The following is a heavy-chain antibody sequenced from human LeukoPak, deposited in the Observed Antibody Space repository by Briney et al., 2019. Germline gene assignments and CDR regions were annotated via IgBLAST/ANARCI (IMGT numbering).Heavy chain of an antibody. D-gene: IGHD6-19*01. CDR2: IYTSGST. CDR3: ARVKPQWLVPWD. V-gene: IGHV4-4*07. CDR1: GGSISSYY. J-gene: IGHJ4*02. Sequence: SETLSLTCTVSGGSISSYYWSWIRQPAGKGLGWIGRIYTSGSTNYNPSLKSRVTMSVDTSKNQFSLKLSSVTAADTAVYYCARVKPQWLVPWDWGQGTLVTVSS.